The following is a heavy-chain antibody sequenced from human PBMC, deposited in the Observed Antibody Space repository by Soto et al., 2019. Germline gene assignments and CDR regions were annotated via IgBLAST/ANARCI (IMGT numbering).Heavy chain of an antibody. CDR2: ISSSGYI. CDR3: ARDCSGGSCYPGMDV. CDR1: GFTFSSYT. D-gene: IGHD2-15*01. V-gene: IGHV3-21*01. J-gene: IGHJ6*02. Sequence: EVQLVESGGGLVKPGGSLRLSCAASGFTFSSYTMKWVRQAPGKGLEWVASISSSGYIFSTDSVRGRFTISRDNAKNSVYLQINSLRAEDTAVYFCARDCSGGSCYPGMDVWGQGTTVTVSS.